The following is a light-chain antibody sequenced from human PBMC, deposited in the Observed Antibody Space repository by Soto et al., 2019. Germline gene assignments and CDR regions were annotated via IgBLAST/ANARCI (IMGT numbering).Light chain of an antibody. V-gene: IGLV2-14*03. CDR3: YSCSRSSGTRYV. J-gene: IGLJ1*01. CDR2: DVS. Sequence: QSALTQPASVSGFPGQSITISCTGTSSDVGAYNYVSWYQQHPGQAPKLMIYDVSNRPSGVSDRFSGSKSGNTASLTISGLQAEDEADYYCYSCSRSSGTRYVFGTGTKLTVL. CDR1: SSDVGAYNY.